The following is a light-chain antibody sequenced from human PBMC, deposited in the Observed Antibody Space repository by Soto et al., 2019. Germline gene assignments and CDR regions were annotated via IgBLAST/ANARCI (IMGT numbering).Light chain of an antibody. CDR1: SSDVGAYNY. CDR2: EVT. V-gene: IGLV2-14*01. J-gene: IGLJ1*01. Sequence: QSALTQHASVSGSPGQSITISCTGTSSDVGAYNYVSWYQHHPGKAPKLMIYEVTNRPSGVSNRFSGSKSGNTASLTISGLQAEDEADYYCNSYTTNSNRVFGTGTKVTVL. CDR3: NSYTTNSNRV.